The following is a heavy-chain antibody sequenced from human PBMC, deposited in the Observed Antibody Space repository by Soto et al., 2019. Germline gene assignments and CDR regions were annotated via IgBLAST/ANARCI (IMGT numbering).Heavy chain of an antibody. CDR2: ISGSGGST. CDR1: GFTFSSYA. V-gene: IGHV3-23*01. J-gene: IGHJ5*02. D-gene: IGHD6-19*01. CDR3: AKSRYSSGWVDWFDP. Sequence: EVQLLESGGGLVQPGGSLRLSCAASGFTFSSYAMSWVRQAPGKGLEWVSAISGSGGSTYYADSVKGRFTISRDNSKNTLYLQMNSLRAEETAVYYCAKSRYSSGWVDWFDPWGQGTLVTVSS.